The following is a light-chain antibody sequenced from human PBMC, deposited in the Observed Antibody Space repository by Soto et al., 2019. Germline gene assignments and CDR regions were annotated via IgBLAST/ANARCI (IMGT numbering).Light chain of an antibody. CDR3: QQYSSSPPLFT. J-gene: IGKJ3*01. V-gene: IGKV3-20*01. CDR2: GAS. Sequence: EIVWTQSPGTLSLSPGERATLSCRASQSISSSYLAWYQQKPGQAPRLLIYGASSRATGIPHRFSGSESGTDFTLTISRLESEDFAVYYCQQYSSSPPLFTFGPGNKVDIK. CDR1: QSISSSY.